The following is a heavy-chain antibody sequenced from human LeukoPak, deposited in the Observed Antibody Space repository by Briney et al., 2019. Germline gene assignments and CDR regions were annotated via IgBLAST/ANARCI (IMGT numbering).Heavy chain of an antibody. V-gene: IGHV3-7*01. D-gene: IGHD3-22*01. CDR1: GFTFSGFW. Sequence: GGSLRLSCAASGFTFSGFWMNWVRQAPGKGLEWVANIKGDGSDKFYVDSVRGRFTISRDNAKNSLYLQMNSLKVEDTAMYYCVRGHYYDYGRGQGTLVTVSS. CDR2: IKGDGSDK. CDR3: VRGHYYDYG. J-gene: IGHJ4*02.